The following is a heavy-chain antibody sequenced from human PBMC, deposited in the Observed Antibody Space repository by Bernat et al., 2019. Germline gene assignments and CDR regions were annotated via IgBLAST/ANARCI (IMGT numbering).Heavy chain of an antibody. Sequence: QVQLVQSGAEVKKPGASVKVSCKASGYTFTSYYMHWVRQAPGQGLEWMGIINPSDAGTSYAQKFQGRVTMTRDTSTSTVYMELSSLRSEDTAVYYCARGGIYSSVWGYYFHYWGQGTLVTISS. CDR3: ARGGIYSSVWGYYFHY. CDR2: INPSDAGT. J-gene: IGHJ4*02. D-gene: IGHD6-19*01. CDR1: GYTFTSYY. V-gene: IGHV1-46*01.